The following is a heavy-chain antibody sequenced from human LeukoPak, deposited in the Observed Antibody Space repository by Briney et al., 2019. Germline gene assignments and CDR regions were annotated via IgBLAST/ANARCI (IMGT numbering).Heavy chain of an antibody. V-gene: IGHV3-48*02. Sequence: GGSLRLSCAASGFTFSSYSMNWVRQAPGKGLEWVSYISSSSSTIYYADSVKGRFTISRDNAKNSLYLQMNSLRDEDTAVYYCARGGSSWYRGENGFDPWGQGTLVTVSS. CDR2: ISSSSSTI. D-gene: IGHD6-13*01. J-gene: IGHJ5*02. CDR1: GFTFSSYS. CDR3: ARGGSSWYRGENGFDP.